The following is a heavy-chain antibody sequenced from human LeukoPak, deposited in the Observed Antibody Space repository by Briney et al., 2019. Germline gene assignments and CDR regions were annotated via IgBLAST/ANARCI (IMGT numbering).Heavy chain of an antibody. CDR3: ARDLIALGGGGTDAFDI. D-gene: IGHD2-8*02. CDR2: IIISSSYT. J-gene: IGHJ3*02. Sequence: GGSLRLSCAASGFPFSSSWIHWVRQAPGKGLEWASYIIISSSYTNYADSVKGRFTISRDNAKNSVYLQMNSLRAEDTAVYYCARDLIALGGGGTDAFDIWGQGTMVTVSS. V-gene: IGHV3-11*05. CDR1: GFPFSSSW.